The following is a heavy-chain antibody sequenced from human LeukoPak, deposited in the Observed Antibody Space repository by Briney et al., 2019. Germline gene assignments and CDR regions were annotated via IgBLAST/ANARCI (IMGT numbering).Heavy chain of an antibody. D-gene: IGHD6-13*01. CDR2: IIPIFGTA. V-gene: IGHV1-69*05. CDR3: ARGASTFIAAAGFYYFDY. Sequence: SVKVSCKASGGTFSSYAISWVRQAPGQGLEWMGGIIPIFGTANYAQKFQGRVTITTDESTSTAYMELSSLRSEDTAVYYCARGASTFIAAAGFYYFDYWGQGTLVTVSS. J-gene: IGHJ4*02. CDR1: GGTFSSYA.